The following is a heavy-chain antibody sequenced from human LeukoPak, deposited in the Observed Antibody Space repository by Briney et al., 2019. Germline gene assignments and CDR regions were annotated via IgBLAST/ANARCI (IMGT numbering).Heavy chain of an antibody. CDR2: ISGGGGPT. CDR3: AKFYDILTGYFDY. D-gene: IGHD3-9*01. V-gene: IGHV3-23*01. CDR1: GFTFSFYA. Sequence: PGGSLRLSCAASGFTFSFYAMTWVRRSPGKGLEWVSAISGGGGPTYYAELVKGRFTISRDNSKNTLYLQMNSLRAEDTAVYYCAKFYDILTGYFDYWGQGTLVTVSS. J-gene: IGHJ4*02.